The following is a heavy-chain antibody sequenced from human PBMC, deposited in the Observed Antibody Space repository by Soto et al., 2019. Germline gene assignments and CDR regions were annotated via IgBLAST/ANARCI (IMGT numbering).Heavy chain of an antibody. Sequence: QVQLQESGPGLVKPSETLSLTCTVSGGSISSYYWSWIRQPPGKGLEWIGYIYYSGSTNYNPSLKSRVTISVDTSKTQFSLKLSSVTAADTAVYYCARHGPRIAARGGYYYYYYMDVWGKGTTVTVSS. V-gene: IGHV4-59*08. CDR3: ARHGPRIAARGGYYYYYYMDV. CDR1: GGSISSYY. D-gene: IGHD6-6*01. CDR2: IYYSGST. J-gene: IGHJ6*03.